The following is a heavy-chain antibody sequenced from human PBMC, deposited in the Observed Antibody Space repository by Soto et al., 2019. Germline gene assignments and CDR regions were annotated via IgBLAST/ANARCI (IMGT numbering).Heavy chain of an antibody. Sequence: EVQLVESGGGLVKPGGSLRLSCAASGFPFSNAWMSWVRQAPGKGLEWVARIKSKIDGGTTDYAALVKGRFTISREDSKNTLYLQMNRLETEDTAMYYCTTYDYIWGSDRYRWAYWCQGALVTVSS. CDR2: IKSKIDGGTT. D-gene: IGHD3-16*02. J-gene: IGHJ4*02. CDR1: GFPFSNAW. CDR3: TTYDYIWGSDRYRWAY. V-gene: IGHV3-15*01.